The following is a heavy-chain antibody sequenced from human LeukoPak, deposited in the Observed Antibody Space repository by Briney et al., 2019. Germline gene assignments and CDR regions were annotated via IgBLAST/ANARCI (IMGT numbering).Heavy chain of an antibody. D-gene: IGHD6-19*01. Sequence: GGSLRLSCAVSGFTFVSHAMNWVRQAPGKGLEWISFINHGGSIVYYADSVRGRFATSRDNAKNSLYLQMNSLRAEDTAVYYCARDQGIHGSSAFTSLDYWGQGTLVTVSS. V-gene: IGHV3-48*04. J-gene: IGHJ4*02. CDR2: INHGGSIV. CDR1: GFTFVSHA. CDR3: ARDQGIHGSSAFTSLDY.